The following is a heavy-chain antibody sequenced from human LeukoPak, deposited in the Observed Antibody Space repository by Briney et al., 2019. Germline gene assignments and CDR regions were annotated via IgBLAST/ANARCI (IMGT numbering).Heavy chain of an antibody. D-gene: IGHD3-22*01. J-gene: IGHJ4*02. CDR3: AAFPYYYDSSGYNRYFDY. CDR1: GFTFTSSA. V-gene: IGHV1-58*02. Sequence: GASVKVSCKASGFTFTSSAMQWVRQARGQRLEWIGWIVVGSGNTNYAQKFQERVTITRDMSTSTAYMELSSLRSEDTAVYYCAAFPYYYDSSGYNRYFDYWGQGTLVTASS. CDR2: IVVGSGNT.